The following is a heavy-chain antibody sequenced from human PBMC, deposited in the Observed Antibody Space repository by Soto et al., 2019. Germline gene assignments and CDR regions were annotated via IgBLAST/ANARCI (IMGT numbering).Heavy chain of an antibody. Sequence: QITLKESGPTLVKPTQTVTLTCTFSGFSLNTSGVSVGWIRQPPGKALEWLALIYWDDDKRYSPSLKSRLTITKXTXINQVVLTMTNMDPVDTATYYCTHSRGDYGDYPVDYWGQGTLVTVSS. CDR1: GFSLNTSGVS. D-gene: IGHD4-17*01. J-gene: IGHJ4*02. V-gene: IGHV2-5*02. CDR3: THSRGDYGDYPVDY. CDR2: IYWDDDK.